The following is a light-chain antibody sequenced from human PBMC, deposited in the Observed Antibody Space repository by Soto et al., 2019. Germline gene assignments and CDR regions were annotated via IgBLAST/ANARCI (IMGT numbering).Light chain of an antibody. CDR3: QQYGSTPLT. CDR2: DAS. CDR1: QSVGSNK. J-gene: IGKJ4*01. V-gene: IGKV3-20*01. Sequence: EIVLTQSPGTLSLSPGERATLSCRASQSVGSNKLAWYQQKRGQAPRFLMYDASTRATGIPDRFSGSGSGTDFTLTISRLEPEDFAVYYCQQYGSTPLTFSGGTKVEIK.